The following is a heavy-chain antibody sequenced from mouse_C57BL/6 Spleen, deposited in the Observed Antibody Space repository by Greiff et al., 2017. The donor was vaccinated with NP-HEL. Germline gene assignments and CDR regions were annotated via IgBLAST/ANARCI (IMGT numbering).Heavy chain of an antibody. CDR1: GYTFTSYW. Sequence: QVQLQQSGAELAKPGASVKLSCKASGYTFTSYWMHWVKQRPGQGLEWIGYINPSSGYTKYNQKFKDKATLTADKSSSTAYMQLSSLTYEDSAVYCCARYREDGYYFRGAMDYWGQGTSVTVSS. CDR3: ARYREDGYYFRGAMDY. V-gene: IGHV1-7*01. D-gene: IGHD2-3*01. CDR2: INPSSGYT. J-gene: IGHJ4*01.